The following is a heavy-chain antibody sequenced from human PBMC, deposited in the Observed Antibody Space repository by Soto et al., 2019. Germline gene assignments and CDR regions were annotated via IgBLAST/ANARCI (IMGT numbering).Heavy chain of an antibody. CDR3: ARDGLYSSGWFGY. J-gene: IGHJ4*02. D-gene: IGHD6-19*01. V-gene: IGHV3-30-3*01. CDR2: ISYDGSNK. CDR1: GFTFSSYA. Sequence: GGSLRLSCAASGFTFSSYAMHWVRQAPGKGLEWVAVISYDGSNKYYADSVKGRFTISRDNSKNTLYLQMNSLRAEDTAVYYCARDGLYSSGWFGYWGQGTLVTVSS.